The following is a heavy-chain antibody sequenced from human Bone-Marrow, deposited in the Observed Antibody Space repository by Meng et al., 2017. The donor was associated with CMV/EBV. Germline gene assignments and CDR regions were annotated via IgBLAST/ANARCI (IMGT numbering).Heavy chain of an antibody. V-gene: IGHV4-31*03. CDR1: GGSISSGGYY. D-gene: IGHD1-7*01. CDR2: IYYSGST. J-gene: IGHJ4*02. Sequence: SEPLSLTCTVSGGSISSGGYYWSWIRQHPGKGLEWIGYIYYSGSTYYNPSLKSRVTISVDTSKNQFSLKLSSVTAADTAVYYCARDQNSRGFDYWGQGTLVTVSS. CDR3: ARDQNSRGFDY.